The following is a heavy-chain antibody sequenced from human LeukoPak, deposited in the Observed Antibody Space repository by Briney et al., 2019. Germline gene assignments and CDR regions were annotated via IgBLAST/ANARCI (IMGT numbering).Heavy chain of an antibody. Sequence: GGSLRLSCAASGFTFSSYGMHWVRQAPGKGLEWVAVIWYDGSNKYYEDSVKDRFTVSRDNSKNTLYLQMNSLRAEDTAVYYCARDRGSWRYFDYWGQGTLVTVSS. D-gene: IGHD6-13*01. CDR2: IWYDGSNK. CDR3: ARDRGSWRYFDY. J-gene: IGHJ4*02. CDR1: GFTFSSYG. V-gene: IGHV3-33*01.